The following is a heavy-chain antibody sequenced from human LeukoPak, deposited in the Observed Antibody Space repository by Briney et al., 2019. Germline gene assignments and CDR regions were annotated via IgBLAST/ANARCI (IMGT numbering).Heavy chain of an antibody. V-gene: IGHV1-2*04. Sequence: ASVKVSCKASGYTFTGYYMHWVRQAPGQGLEWMGWINPNCGGTNYAQKFQGWVTMTRDASISTAYMELSRLRSDDTAVYYYARENSSGWSGYFDYWGQGTLVTVSS. CDR2: INPNCGGT. D-gene: IGHD6-19*01. J-gene: IGHJ4*02. CDR3: ARENSSGWSGYFDY. CDR1: GYTFTGYY.